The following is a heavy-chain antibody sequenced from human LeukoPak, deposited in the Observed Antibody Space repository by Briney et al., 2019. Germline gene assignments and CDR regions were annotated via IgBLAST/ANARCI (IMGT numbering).Heavy chain of an antibody. Sequence: GGSLRLSCAASGFTFSSYSMNWVRHAPGKGLEWVSSISSSTSHIHYADSVKGRFTISRDNAKNSLYLQKNSLRAEDTAVYYCARELYGGLFDYWGQGTLVTVSS. CDR3: ARELYGGLFDY. J-gene: IGHJ4*02. D-gene: IGHD4-23*01. CDR1: GFTFSSYS. V-gene: IGHV3-21*01. CDR2: ISSSTSHI.